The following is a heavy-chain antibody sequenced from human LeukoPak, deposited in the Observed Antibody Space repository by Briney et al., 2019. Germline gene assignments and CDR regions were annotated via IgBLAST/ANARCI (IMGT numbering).Heavy chain of an antibody. Sequence: GGSLRLSCAASGFTFSSYAMSWVRQAPGNGLEWFSAISGSGGSTYYADSVKGRFTISRDNSKNTLYLQMNSLRAEDTAVYYCASPSGVVVTAPDYWGQGTLVTVSS. V-gene: IGHV3-23*01. J-gene: IGHJ4*02. CDR3: ASPSGVVVTAPDY. CDR2: ISGSGGST. CDR1: GFTFSSYA. D-gene: IGHD2-21*02.